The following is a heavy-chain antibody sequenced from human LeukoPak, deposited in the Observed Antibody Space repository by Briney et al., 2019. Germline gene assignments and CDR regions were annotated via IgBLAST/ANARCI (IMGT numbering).Heavy chain of an antibody. J-gene: IGHJ4*02. CDR2: INHSGGT. V-gene: IGHV4-34*01. Sequence: SETLSLTCAVYGGSFSGYYWSWIRQPPGKRLEWIGEINHSGGTKYNPSLKSRVTISVDTSKNQFSLKLSSVTAADTAVYYCAGGPLIAYYFDYWGQGTLVTVSS. CDR3: AGGPLIAYYFDY. D-gene: IGHD2-21*01. CDR1: GGSFSGYY.